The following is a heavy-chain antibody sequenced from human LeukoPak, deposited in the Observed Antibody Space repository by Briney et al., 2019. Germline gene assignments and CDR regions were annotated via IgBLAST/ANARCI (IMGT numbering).Heavy chain of an antibody. D-gene: IGHD3-22*01. J-gene: IGHJ3*02. CDR3: AREKYYDSSGYYFPAAFDI. CDR1: GFTFSSYG. Sequence: PGGSLRLSCAASGFTFSSYGMHWVRQAPGKGLEWVAVIWYDGSNKYYADSVKGRFTISRDNSKNTLYLQMNSLRAEDTAVYYCAREKYYDSSGYYFPAAFDIWGQGTMVTVSS. V-gene: IGHV3-33*01. CDR2: IWYDGSNK.